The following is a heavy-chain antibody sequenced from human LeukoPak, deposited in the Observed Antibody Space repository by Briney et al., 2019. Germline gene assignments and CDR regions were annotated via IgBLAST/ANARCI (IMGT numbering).Heavy chain of an antibody. D-gene: IGHD6-13*01. Sequence: ASVKVSCKASGYTFTCYDINWVRQATGQGLEWMGWMNPDSGNTGYAQKFQGRVTMTRNTSISTAYMELSSQRSEDTAVYYCARGHSSSWYVGYYYYGMDVWGQGTTVTVSS. J-gene: IGHJ6*02. CDR1: GYTFTCYD. CDR3: ARGHSSSWYVGYYYYGMDV. CDR2: MNPDSGNT. V-gene: IGHV1-8*01.